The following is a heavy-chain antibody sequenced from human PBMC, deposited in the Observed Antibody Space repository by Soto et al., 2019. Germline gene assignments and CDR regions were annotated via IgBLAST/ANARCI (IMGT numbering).Heavy chain of an antibody. V-gene: IGHV1-18*01. J-gene: IGHJ4*02. CDR2: ISAYNGNT. Sequence: ASVKVSCKASGYTFTSYGISWVRQAPGQGLEWMGWISAYNGNTNYAQKLQGRVTMTTDTSTSTAYMELRSLRSDDTAMYYCARDAPSAGSGYYFDYWGQGTLVTVSS. CDR3: ARDAPSAGSGYYFDY. D-gene: IGHD3-3*01. CDR1: GYTFTSYG.